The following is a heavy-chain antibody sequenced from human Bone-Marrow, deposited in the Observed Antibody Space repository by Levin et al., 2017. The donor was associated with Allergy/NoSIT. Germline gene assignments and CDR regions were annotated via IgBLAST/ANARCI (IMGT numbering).Heavy chain of an antibody. Sequence: PSETLSLTCSVSGGSISSGDYYWNWIRQSPGKGLEWVGYISDSGKTYYNPSLKRRVTISVDTSKNHFSLNLTSVTAADTAVYYCASDYYKSAGYSFDYWSRGTLVTVSS. J-gene: IGHJ4*02. V-gene: IGHV4-30-4*01. D-gene: IGHD2-2*03. CDR3: ASDYYKSAGYSFDY. CDR2: ISDSGKT. CDR1: GGSISSGDYY.